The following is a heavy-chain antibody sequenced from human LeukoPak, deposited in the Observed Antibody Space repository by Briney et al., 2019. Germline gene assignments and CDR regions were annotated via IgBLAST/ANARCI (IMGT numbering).Heavy chain of an antibody. V-gene: IGHV3-23*01. CDR1: GFTFSGYT. J-gene: IGHJ4*02. CDR3: AKDPDYSNYVSGFDY. Sequence: GGSLRLSCAASGFTFSGYTMSWVRQAPGKGLEWVSAISGSGGSTYYADSVKGRFTISRDNSKNTLYLQMNSLRAEDTAVYYCAKDPDYSNYVSGFDYWGQGTLVTVSS. CDR2: ISGSGGST. D-gene: IGHD4-11*01.